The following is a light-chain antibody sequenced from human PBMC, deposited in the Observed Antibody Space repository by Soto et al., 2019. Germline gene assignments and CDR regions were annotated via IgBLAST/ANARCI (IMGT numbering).Light chain of an antibody. J-gene: IGKJ1*01. CDR1: QSVSSY. V-gene: IGKV3-11*01. CDR2: DAS. CDR3: QQRSDWPRT. Sequence: EIVLTQSPATLSLSPGERATLFCRASQSVSSYLAWYQQKPCQAPRLLIYDASNRATGIPARFSGSGSGTDFSLTISSLEPEDFAVYYCQQRSDWPRTFGQGTKVEIK.